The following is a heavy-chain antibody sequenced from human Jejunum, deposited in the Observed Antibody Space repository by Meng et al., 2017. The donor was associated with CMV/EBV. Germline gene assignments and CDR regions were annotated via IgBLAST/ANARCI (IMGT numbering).Heavy chain of an antibody. J-gene: IGHJ4*02. CDR3: AHRSPGYISGWDQGLFDF. CDR2: IYWDDDR. Sequence: SLTTSGVGVGWIRQPPGKALEWLAVIYWDDDRRYSPSLRNRLTITKDTSKNQVVLTMTNMDPVDTATYYCAHRSPGYISGWDQGLFDFRGQGTLVTVSS. D-gene: IGHD6-19*01. V-gene: IGHV2-5*02. CDR1: SLTTSGVG.